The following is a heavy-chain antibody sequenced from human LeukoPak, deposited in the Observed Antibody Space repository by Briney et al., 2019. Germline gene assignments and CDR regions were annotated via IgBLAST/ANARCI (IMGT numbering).Heavy chain of an antibody. CDR3: ARTSLHYFGSRSSSLDVFDI. D-gene: IGHD3-10*01. J-gene: IGHJ3*02. CDR2: ITSDGSKK. CDR1: GFTFSTYA. Sequence: GGSLRLSCAASGFTFSTYAPHWIRQAPGKGLEWVAAITSDGSKKYYADSVKGRFTISRDDSKNTLYLQMNSLRADDTAVYFCARTSLHYFGSRSSSLDVFDIWGQGTMVTVSS. V-gene: IGHV3-30-3*01.